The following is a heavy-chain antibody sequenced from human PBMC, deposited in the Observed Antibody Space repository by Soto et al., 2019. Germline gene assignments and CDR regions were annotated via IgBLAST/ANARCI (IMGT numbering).Heavy chain of an antibody. J-gene: IGHJ6*02. CDR3: ARDYVGAYCSSTSCYSDYYYDMDV. CDR2: ISSSSSTI. CDR1: GFTFSSYA. Sequence: GGSLRLSCAASGFTFSSYAMSWVRQAPGKGLEWVSYISSSSSTIYYADSVKGRFTISRDNAKNSLYLQMNSLRAEDTAVYYCARDYVGAYCSSTSCYSDYYYDMDVWGQGTTVTVSS. V-gene: IGHV3-48*01. D-gene: IGHD2-2*01.